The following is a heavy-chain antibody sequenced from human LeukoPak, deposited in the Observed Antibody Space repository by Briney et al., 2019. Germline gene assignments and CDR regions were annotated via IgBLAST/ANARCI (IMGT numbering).Heavy chain of an antibody. CDR3: ARESENYYDSSGYYVGAFDI. CDR1: GFTFSSYW. J-gene: IGHJ3*02. V-gene: IGHV3-7*01. Sequence: GGSLRLSCAASGFTFSSYWMSWVRQAPGKGLEWVANIKQDGSEKYYVDSVKGRFTISRDNAKNSLYLQMNSLRAEDTAVYYCARESENYYDSSGYYVGAFDIWGQGTMVTVSS. D-gene: IGHD3-22*01. CDR2: IKQDGSEK.